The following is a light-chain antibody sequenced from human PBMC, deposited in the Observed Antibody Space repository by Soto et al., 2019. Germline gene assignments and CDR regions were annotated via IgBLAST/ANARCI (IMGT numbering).Light chain of an antibody. V-gene: IGLV1-44*01. Sequence: QSVLTQPPSASGTPGQRLTISCSGSNSNIGSNTVNWYQQLPGTAPELLIYNNNERPSGVPDRFSGSKSGTSASLAISGVQSEDEADYYCATWDDTLNVWVFGGGNKVTVL. CDR1: NSNIGSNT. CDR3: ATWDDTLNVWV. J-gene: IGLJ3*02. CDR2: NNN.